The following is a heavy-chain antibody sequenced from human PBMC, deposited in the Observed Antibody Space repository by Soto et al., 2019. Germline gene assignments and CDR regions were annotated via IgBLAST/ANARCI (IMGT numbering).Heavy chain of an antibody. D-gene: IGHD4-17*01. CDR3: ARGLMTAVDH. CDR2: INHSGGT. CDR1: GASFSGYY. V-gene: IGHV4-34*01. J-gene: IGHJ4*02. Sequence: SETLSLTCAVSGASFSGYYWTWIRQPPGKGLEWIGEINHSGGTNYNPSLKSRVTISLDTSKNHFSLKLKSMTAADTAVYYCARGLMTAVDHWGQGTLVTVSS.